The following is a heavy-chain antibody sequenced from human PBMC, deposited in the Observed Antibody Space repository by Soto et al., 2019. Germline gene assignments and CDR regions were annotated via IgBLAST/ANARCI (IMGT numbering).Heavy chain of an antibody. CDR2: IWYDGSNK. CDR3: ARQVTKAAAGPNWFDP. Sequence: GGSLRLSCAASGFTFSSYGMHWVRQAPGKGLEWVAVIWYDGSNKYYADSVKGRFTISRDNSKNTLYLQMNSLRAEDTAVYYCARQVTKAAAGPNWFDPWGQGTLGTVSA. J-gene: IGHJ5*02. CDR1: GFTFSSYG. D-gene: IGHD6-13*01. V-gene: IGHV3-33*01.